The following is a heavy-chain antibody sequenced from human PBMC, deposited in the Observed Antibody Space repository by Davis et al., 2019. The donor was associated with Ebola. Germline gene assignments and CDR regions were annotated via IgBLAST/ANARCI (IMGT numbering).Heavy chain of an antibody. V-gene: IGHV3-21*01. CDR3: ARLYCTGGVCYLDY. CDR1: GFTISSDS. Sequence: GGSLRLSCAASGFTISSDSMNWVRQAPGKGLEWVSSISSSSSYIYYADSVKGRFTISRDNAKNSLYLQMNSLRAEDTAVYYCARLYCTGGVCYLDYWGQGTLVTVSS. J-gene: IGHJ4*02. D-gene: IGHD2-8*02. CDR2: ISSSSSYI.